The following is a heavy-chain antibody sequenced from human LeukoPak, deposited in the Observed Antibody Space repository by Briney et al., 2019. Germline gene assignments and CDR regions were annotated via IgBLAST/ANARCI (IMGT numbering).Heavy chain of an antibody. CDR1: GGSFSGYY. D-gene: IGHD1-26*01. CDR2: INHSAST. CDR3: ARWERGSYYHCDY. J-gene: IGHJ4*02. Sequence: PPETLSLTCVVYGGSFSGYYWSWIRQPPGEGLEWIRDINHSASTTYNPPLKSPVTIAIDTSKNHFALKLSSVTAADASVYYCARWERGSYYHCDYWGQGTLVTVSS. V-gene: IGHV4-34*01.